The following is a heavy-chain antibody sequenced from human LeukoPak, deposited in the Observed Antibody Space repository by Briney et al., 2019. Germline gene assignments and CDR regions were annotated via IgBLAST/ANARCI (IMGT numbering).Heavy chain of an antibody. D-gene: IGHD6-19*01. CDR1: GYTFTSYG. V-gene: IGHV1-18*01. CDR3: ARDRSIAVAGYYFDY. Sequence: GASVKVSCKASGYTFTSYGISWVRQAPGQGLEWMGWISAHNGNTNYAQKLQGRVTMTTDTSTSTAYMELRSLRSDDTAVYYCARDRSIAVAGYYFDYWGQGTLVTVSS. J-gene: IGHJ4*02. CDR2: ISAHNGNT.